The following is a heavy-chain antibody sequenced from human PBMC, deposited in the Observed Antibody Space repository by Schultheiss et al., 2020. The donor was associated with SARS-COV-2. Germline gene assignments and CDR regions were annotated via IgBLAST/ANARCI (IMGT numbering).Heavy chain of an antibody. J-gene: IGHJ6*02. CDR1: GYTFSNSA. D-gene: IGHD6-6*01. CDR2: INPKTGAT. CDR3: ASAQLVGYGMDV. Sequence: ASVKVSCKASGYTFSNSAISWVRQAPGQGLEWMGRINPKTGATNYAQKFQARVTMTRDTSTSTAYMELSRLRSDDTAVYYCASAQLVGYGMDVWGQGTTVTVSS. V-gene: IGHV1-2*06.